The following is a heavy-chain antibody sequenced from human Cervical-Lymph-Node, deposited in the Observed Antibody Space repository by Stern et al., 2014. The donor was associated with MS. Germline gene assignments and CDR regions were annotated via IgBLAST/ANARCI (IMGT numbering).Heavy chain of an antibody. CDR3: ARGGWELLNYGLNV. D-gene: IGHD4-23*01. J-gene: IGHJ6*02. CDR1: GDSFKSYS. CDR2: IIPVFGTS. V-gene: IGHV1-69*06. Sequence: QVQLVQSGAEVEKPGSSVKVSCKASGDSFKSYSINWVRQAPGQGLEWMGGIIPVFGTSNYAENFQGRLTMTADKSTSTAYMELTSLRSEDTAVYYCARGGWELLNYGLNVWGQGTTVTVSS.